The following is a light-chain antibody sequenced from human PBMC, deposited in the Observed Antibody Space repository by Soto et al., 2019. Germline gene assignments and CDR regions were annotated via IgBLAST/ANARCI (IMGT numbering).Light chain of an antibody. Sequence: QSALTQPASVSGSPGQSITISCTGTSSDVGGYNYVSWYQQHPGTAPKLMIYDVSNRPSGVSNRFSGSKSGNTASLTISGRQDADDEDYYCSSYTSSSTRRVFGGGTKLTVL. V-gene: IGLV2-14*01. CDR1: SSDVGGYNY. CDR3: SSYTSSSTRRV. J-gene: IGLJ2*01. CDR2: DVS.